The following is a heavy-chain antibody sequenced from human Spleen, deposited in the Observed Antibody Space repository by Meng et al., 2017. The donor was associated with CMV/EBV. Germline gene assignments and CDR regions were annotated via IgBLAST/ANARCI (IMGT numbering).Heavy chain of an antibody. CDR2: INPISGDT. V-gene: IGHV1-2*02. CDR1: GYTFTAHY. Sequence: ASVKVSCKASGYTFTAHYFHWVRQAPGQGLEWMGWINPISGDTNFAQKFQDRVTMARDTSISTVYMDLSQLRSDDTAVYYCARDRMVPSRLFDLWGQGTLVTVSS. J-gene: IGHJ4*02. D-gene: IGHD2-8*01. CDR3: ARDRMVPSRLFDL.